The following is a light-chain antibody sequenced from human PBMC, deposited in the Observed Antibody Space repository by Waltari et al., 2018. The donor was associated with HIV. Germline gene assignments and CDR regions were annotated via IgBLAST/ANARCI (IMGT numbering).Light chain of an antibody. J-gene: IGLJ2*01. V-gene: IGLV2-14*01. Sequence: QSALTQPASVSGSLGQSITVSCTGTTSDIGDYDYVSWSQQLPDKAPTLIIYEVSNRPSGFSPRFSGSKSGNTASLTISGLQSDDESTYFCSSYTAANTILFGGGTKLTVL. CDR1: TSDIGDYDY. CDR3: SSYTAANTIL. CDR2: EVS.